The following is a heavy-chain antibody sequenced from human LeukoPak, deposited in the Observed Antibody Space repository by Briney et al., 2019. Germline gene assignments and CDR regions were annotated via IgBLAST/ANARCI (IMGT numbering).Heavy chain of an antibody. V-gene: IGHV3-7*01. D-gene: IGHD3-16*01. J-gene: IGHJ4*02. Sequence: GGSLRLSCAASGFTFSSYWMSWVRQAPGKGLEWVANIKQDGSEKYYVDSVKGRFTVSRDNAKNSLYLQMNSLRAEDTAMYFCTRVGVGGYWGQGTLVTVSP. CDR1: GFTFSSYW. CDR2: IKQDGSEK. CDR3: TRVGVGGY.